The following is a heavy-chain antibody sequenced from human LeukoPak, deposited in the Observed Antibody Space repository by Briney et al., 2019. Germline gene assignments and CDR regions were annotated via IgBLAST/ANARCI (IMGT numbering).Heavy chain of an antibody. D-gene: IGHD3-10*01. V-gene: IGHV1-69*06. CDR2: IIPIFGTA. J-gene: IGHJ3*02. CDR3: ARDRLQYYYGSGSYYNPGDAFDI. CDR1: GYIFTGYY. Sequence: SVKVSCKASGYIFTGYYMHWVRQAPGQGLEWMGGIIPIFGTANYAQKFQGRVTITADKSTSTAYMELSSLRSEDTAVYYCARDRLQYYYGSGSYYNPGDAFDIWGQGTMVTVSS.